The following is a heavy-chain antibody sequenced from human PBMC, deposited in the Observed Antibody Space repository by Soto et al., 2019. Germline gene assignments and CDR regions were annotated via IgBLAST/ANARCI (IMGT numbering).Heavy chain of an antibody. V-gene: IGHV4-30-2*01. Sequence: SETLSLTCAVSGGSISSGGYSWSWIRQPPGKGLEWIGYIYHSGSTYYNPSLKSRVTISVDRSKNQFSLKLSSVTAADPAVYYGAGANYPRRYELLNEYWGSYYLSYCGQRTLVTVSS. J-gene: IGHJ4*02. CDR2: IYHSGST. CDR3: AGANYPRRYELLNEYWGSYYLSY. CDR1: GGSISSGGYS. D-gene: IGHD2-8*02.